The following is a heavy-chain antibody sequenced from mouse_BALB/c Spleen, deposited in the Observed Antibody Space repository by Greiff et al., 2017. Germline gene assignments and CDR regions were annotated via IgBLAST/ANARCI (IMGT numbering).Heavy chain of an antibody. D-gene: IGHD1-1*01. CDR1: GFTFSSYW. V-gene: IGHV6-3*01. Sequence: EVMLVESGGGLVQPGGSMKLSCVASGFTFSSYWMSWVRQSPEKGFEWVAEIRLKSDNYATHYAESVKGKFTISRDDSKSRLYLQMNSLRAEDTGIYYCTGTTVLWGQGTSVTVSS. CDR2: IRLKSDNYAT. CDR3: TGTTVL. J-gene: IGHJ4*01.